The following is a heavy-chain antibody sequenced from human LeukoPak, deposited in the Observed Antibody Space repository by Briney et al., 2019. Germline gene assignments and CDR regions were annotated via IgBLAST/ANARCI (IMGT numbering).Heavy chain of an antibody. D-gene: IGHD3-10*01. CDR2: ISRSGGST. J-gene: IGHJ4*02. CDR3: AKDRGGTMVRGVIIAFDY. V-gene: IGHV3-23*01. CDR1: GFTFSSYA. Sequence: GGSVRLSCAASGFTFSSYAMSWVRQASGKGLEWVSAISRSGGSTYYADSVKGRFTISRDNSKNTLYLQMNSLRAEDTAVYYCAKDRGGTMVRGVIIAFDYWGQGTLVTVSS.